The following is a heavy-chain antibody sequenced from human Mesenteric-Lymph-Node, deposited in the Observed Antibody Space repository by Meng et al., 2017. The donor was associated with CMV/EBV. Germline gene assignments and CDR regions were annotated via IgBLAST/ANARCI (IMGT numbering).Heavy chain of an antibody. CDR1: GGSFSGYY. Sequence: SGDGLLKRWGTLSAMCAVYGGSFSGYYWNWIRQSPEKGLEWIGEINHSGSTTDNPSFTSRIIISVDTSTNQISLNMSSVTAADTAVYYCARGSSYDILTGYFDYWGQGALVTVSS. J-gene: IGHJ4*02. CDR2: INHSGST. V-gene: IGHV4-34*01. D-gene: IGHD3-9*01. CDR3: ARGSSYDILTGYFDY.